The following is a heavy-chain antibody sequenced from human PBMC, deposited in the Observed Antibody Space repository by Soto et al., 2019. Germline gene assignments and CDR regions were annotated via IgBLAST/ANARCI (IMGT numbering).Heavy chain of an antibody. CDR2: ISNNGDST. CDR3: VTPPRGSWHLTAEYFHH. V-gene: IGHV3-64D*08. CDR1: GFTFSSYA. Sequence: GGSLRLSCSASGFTFSSYAMHWVRQAPGKGLKYVSAISNNGDSTYYADSVKGRFTIPRDNSKNTLYLQMSSLRIEDTAVYYCVTPPRGSWHLTAEYFHHWGQGTLVTVSS. J-gene: IGHJ1*01. D-gene: IGHD6-13*01.